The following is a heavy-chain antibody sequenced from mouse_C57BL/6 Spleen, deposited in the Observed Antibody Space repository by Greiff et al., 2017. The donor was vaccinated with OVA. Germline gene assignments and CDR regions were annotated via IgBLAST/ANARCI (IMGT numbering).Heavy chain of an antibody. CDR1: GYTFTSYW. J-gene: IGHJ3*01. CDR2: IYPGSGST. V-gene: IGHV1-55*01. D-gene: IGHD2-3*01. CDR3: ARGNGYYRAWFAY. Sequence: VQLQQPGAELVKPGASVKMSCKASGYTFTSYWITWVKQRPGQGLEWIGDIYPGSGSTNYNEKFKCKATLTVDTSSSTAYMQLSSLTSEDSAVYYCARGNGYYRAWFAYWGQGTLVTVSA.